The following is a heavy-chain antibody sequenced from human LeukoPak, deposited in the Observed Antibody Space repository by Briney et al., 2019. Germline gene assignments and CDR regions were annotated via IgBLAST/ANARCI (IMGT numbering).Heavy chain of an antibody. CDR1: GGSVSSNNW. Sequence: SETQSLTCTVSGGSVSSNNWWSWVRQPPGKGLEWIGEVFHSGSTNSNPSLKSRVTMSIDKSKNQYSLKLTSVTAAGTAVYYCATYYDSIGYRFDYWGQGTLVTVSS. CDR2: VFHSGST. CDR3: ATYYDSIGYRFDY. V-gene: IGHV4-4*02. D-gene: IGHD3-22*01. J-gene: IGHJ4*01.